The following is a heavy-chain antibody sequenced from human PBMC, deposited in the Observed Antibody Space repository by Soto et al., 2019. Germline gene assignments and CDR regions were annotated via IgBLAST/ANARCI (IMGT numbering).Heavy chain of an antibody. CDR1: GGTFSSYA. J-gene: IGHJ6*02. D-gene: IGHD3-22*01. CDR2: IIPIFGTA. V-gene: IGHV1-69*12. Sequence: QVQLVQSGAEVKKPGSSVKVSCKASGGTFSSYAISWVRQAPGQGLEWMGGIIPIFGTADYAQKFQGRVTITAGQSTSTAYMELSSLRSEDTAVYYCAVTMTNYYYYGKDVWGQGTTVTVSS. CDR3: AVTMTNYYYYGKDV.